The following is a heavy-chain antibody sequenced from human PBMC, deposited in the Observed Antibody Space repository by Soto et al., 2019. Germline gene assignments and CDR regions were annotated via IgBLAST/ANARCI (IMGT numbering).Heavy chain of an antibody. CDR2: IKEDGSEK. V-gene: IGHV3-7*01. D-gene: IGHD4-4*01. CDR1: GFTFSSHW. Sequence: EVQLVESGGGLVQPGGSLRLSCAASGFTFSSHWMSWVRQAPGKGLEWVANIKEDGSEKYYVDSVKGRFTISRDNAKNSLYLQMNSLRAEDTAVYYCVRDHYFSNYFWGQGTLVIVSS. CDR3: VRDHYFSNYF. J-gene: IGHJ4*02.